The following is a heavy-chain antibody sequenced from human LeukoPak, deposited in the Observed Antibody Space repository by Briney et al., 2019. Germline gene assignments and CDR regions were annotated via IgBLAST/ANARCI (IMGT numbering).Heavy chain of an antibody. D-gene: IGHD2-8*02. CDR2: IYYSGST. Sequence: SETLSLTCTVSGGSISSSSYYWGWIRQPPGKGLEWIGSIYYSGSTYYNPSLKSRVTISVDTSKNQFSLKLSSVTAADTAVYYCARLDRASWSHFDYWGQGTLVTVSS. J-gene: IGHJ4*02. CDR3: ARLDRASWSHFDY. CDR1: GGSISSSSYY. V-gene: IGHV4-39*01.